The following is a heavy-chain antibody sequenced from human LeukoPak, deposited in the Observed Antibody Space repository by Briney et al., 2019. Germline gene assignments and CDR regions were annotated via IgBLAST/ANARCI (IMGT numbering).Heavy chain of an antibody. Sequence: SETLSLTCTVSGGSLSSYYWSWIRQPAGKGLEWIGYIYYSGSTNYNPSLKSRVTISVDTSKNQFSLKLSSVTAADTAVYYCARDLRHNWNSPAANWFDPWGQGTLVTVSS. CDR1: GGSLSSYY. J-gene: IGHJ5*02. V-gene: IGHV4-59*01. CDR2: IYYSGST. D-gene: IGHD1-7*01. CDR3: ARDLRHNWNSPAANWFDP.